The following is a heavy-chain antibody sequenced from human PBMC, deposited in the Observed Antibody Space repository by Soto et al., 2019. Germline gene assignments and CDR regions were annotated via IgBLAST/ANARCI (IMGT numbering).Heavy chain of an antibody. CDR2: VYDLDGT. J-gene: IGHJ3*02. CDR3: ATWHLREHAYDI. D-gene: IGHD5-12*01. V-gene: IGHV3-53*01. Sequence: DVQLVESGGGLIQPGGSLRLSCVASGLTVSGKKYVAWVRQAPGKGPEWVSGVYDLDGTYYADSVRGRFTTSIGNSRNTVWLPMRDLRPEDTALYFCATWHLREHAYDIWGRGTMVTVSS. CDR1: GLTVSGKKY.